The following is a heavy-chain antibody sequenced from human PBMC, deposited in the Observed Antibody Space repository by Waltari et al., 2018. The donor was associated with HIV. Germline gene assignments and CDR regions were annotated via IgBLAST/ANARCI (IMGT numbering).Heavy chain of an antibody. CDR3: ATDRRGAFDI. Sequence: EVQLVESGGGLIKPGGSLRLSCAASGFTFSYAGMSWVRQAPGKGLEWVGRIKTKTDGGTTGYAAPVKGRFTSSRDDSKNTLYLQMNNLKTEDTAVYYCATDRRGAFDIWGQGTMVTVSS. J-gene: IGHJ3*02. CDR1: GFTFSYAG. CDR2: IKTKTDGGTT. V-gene: IGHV3-15*01.